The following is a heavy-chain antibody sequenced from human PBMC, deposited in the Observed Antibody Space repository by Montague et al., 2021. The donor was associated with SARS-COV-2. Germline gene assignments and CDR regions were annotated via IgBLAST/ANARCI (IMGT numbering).Heavy chain of an antibody. Sequence: SETLSLTCTVSGGSISSYFWSWIRQPPGKGLEWIGYIYYSGSTNYNPSLKSRVTISVDTSKNQFSLKLSSVTAADTAVSYCARLRRPIYCSGGSCYSYNWFDPWGQGTLVTVSS. CDR3: ARLRRPIYCSGGSCYSYNWFDP. V-gene: IGHV4-59*08. CDR2: IYYSGST. J-gene: IGHJ5*02. CDR1: GGSISSYF. D-gene: IGHD2-15*01.